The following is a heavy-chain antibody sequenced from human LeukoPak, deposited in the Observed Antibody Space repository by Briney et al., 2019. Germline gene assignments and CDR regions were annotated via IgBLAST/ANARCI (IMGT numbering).Heavy chain of an antibody. J-gene: IGHJ4*02. V-gene: IGHV3-7*01. Sequence: PGGSLRLSCAASGFTFSSYWMGWVRQAPGRGLEWVANIKQDGSEKYYVDSVKGRFTISRDNAKNSLYLQMNSLRAEDTAVYYCARARTVVTPRYFDYWGQGTLVTVSS. CDR2: IKQDGSEK. CDR3: ARARTVVTPRYFDY. D-gene: IGHD4-23*01. CDR1: GFTFSSYW.